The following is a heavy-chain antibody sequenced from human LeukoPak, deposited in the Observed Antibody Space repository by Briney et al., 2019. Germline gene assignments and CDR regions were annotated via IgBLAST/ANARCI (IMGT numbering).Heavy chain of an antibody. CDR1: GYPFRNYD. Sequence: ASVKVSCKTSGYPFRNYDINWVRQATGQGLEWMGWINPHSGKTGYAQKFQGRVTMTTDTSANTAYMELSRLRSDDTAVYYCAREPEDYYMDVWGKGTTVTISS. V-gene: IGHV1-8*01. J-gene: IGHJ6*03. CDR2: INPHSGKT. CDR3: AREPEDYYMDV.